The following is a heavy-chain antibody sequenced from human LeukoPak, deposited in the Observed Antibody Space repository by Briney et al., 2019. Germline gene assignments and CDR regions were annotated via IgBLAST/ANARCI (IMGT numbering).Heavy chain of an antibody. CDR3: AVVAAPLDAFDI. CDR1: GLTFSSYG. J-gene: IGHJ3*02. D-gene: IGHD2-15*01. Sequence: GGSLRLSCAASGLTFSSYGMHWVRQAPGKGLEWVAVISYDGSNKYYADSVKGRFTISRDNSKNTLYLQMNSLRAEDTAVYYCAVVAAPLDAFDIWGQGTMVTVSS. CDR2: ISYDGSNK. V-gene: IGHV3-30*03.